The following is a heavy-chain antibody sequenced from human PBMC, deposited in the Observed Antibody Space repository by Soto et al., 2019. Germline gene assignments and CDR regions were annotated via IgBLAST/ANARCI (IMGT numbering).Heavy chain of an antibody. V-gene: IGHV1-18*01. J-gene: IGHJ4*02. D-gene: IGHD1-1*01. CDR1: GYGFTTYG. CDR3: ARGRYGDY. Sequence: VHLVQSGAEVKKPGASVKVSCKGSGYGFTTYGITWVRQAPGQGLEWMAWISAHNGNTSYARKLQGRVTVTRDTSTSTAYMELRSLRSDDTAVYYCARGRYGDYWGQGALVTVSS. CDR2: ISAHNGNT.